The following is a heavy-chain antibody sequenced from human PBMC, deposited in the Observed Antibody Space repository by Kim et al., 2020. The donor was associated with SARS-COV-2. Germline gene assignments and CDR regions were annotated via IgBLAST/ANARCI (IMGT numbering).Heavy chain of an antibody. Sequence: SVKVSCKASGGTFSSYAISWVRQAPGQGLEWMGRIIPILGIANYAQKFQGRVTITADKSTSTAYMELSSLRSEDTAVYYCARDRGYCSSTSCYAGHWFDPWGQATLVTVSS. D-gene: IGHD2-2*01. CDR3: ARDRGYCSSTSCYAGHWFDP. J-gene: IGHJ5*02. CDR1: GGTFSSYA. V-gene: IGHV1-69*04. CDR2: IIPILGIA.